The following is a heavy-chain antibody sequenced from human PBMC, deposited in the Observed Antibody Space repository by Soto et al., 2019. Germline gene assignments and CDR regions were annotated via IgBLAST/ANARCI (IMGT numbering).Heavy chain of an antibody. CDR3: ARAPLPRYYYDSSGYLVY. CDR2: MNPNSGNT. J-gene: IGHJ4*02. D-gene: IGHD3-22*01. CDR1: GYTFTSYD. Sequence: RASVKVSCKASGYTFTSYDINWVRQATGQGLEWMGWMNPNSGNTGYAQKFQGRVTMTRNTSISTAYMELSSLRSEDTAVYYCARAPLPRYYYDSSGYLVYWGQGTLVTVSS. V-gene: IGHV1-8*01.